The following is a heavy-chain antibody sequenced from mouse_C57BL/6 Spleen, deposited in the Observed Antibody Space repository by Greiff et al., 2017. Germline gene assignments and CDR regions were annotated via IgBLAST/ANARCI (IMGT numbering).Heavy chain of an antibody. CDR3: ARRISKSVYFDY. CDR2: IVPEDGET. Sequence: EVQRVESGAELVKPGASVKLSCTASGFNIKDSYMHWVKQRTEQGLEWIGRIVPEDGETKYAPKFQGKATITADTSSNTAYLQLSSLTSEDTAVYYCARRISKSVYFDYWGQGTTLTVSS. J-gene: IGHJ2*01. CDR1: GFNIKDSY. V-gene: IGHV14-2*01.